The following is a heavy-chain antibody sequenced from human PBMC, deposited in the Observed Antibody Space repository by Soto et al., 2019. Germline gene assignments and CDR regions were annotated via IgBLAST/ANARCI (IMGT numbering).Heavy chain of an antibody. CDR3: ARWILSLNYDY. CDR1: GFTFSTYG. CDR2: INHDGSNT. Sequence: QVQLVESGGGVVQPGTSLRLSCAASGFTFSTYGMHWVRQAPGKGLEWVASINHDGSNTYYADTAKGRFTVSKDNSKNTLFLQMDSLRVGDAAVYFCARWILSLNYDYWGQGTLLIVSS. D-gene: IGHD2-2*03. J-gene: IGHJ4*02. V-gene: IGHV3-33*01.